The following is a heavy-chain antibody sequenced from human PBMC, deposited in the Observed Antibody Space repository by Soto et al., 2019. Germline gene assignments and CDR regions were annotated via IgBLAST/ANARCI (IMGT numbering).Heavy chain of an antibody. CDR2: IYYSGST. CDR3: ASALYSSGWYFDY. J-gene: IGHJ4*02. V-gene: IGHV4-59*01. D-gene: IGHD6-19*01. CDR1: GGSISSYY. Sequence: SETLSLTCTVSGGSISSYYWSWIRQPPGKGLEWIGYIYYSGSTNYNPSLKSRVTITVDTSKNQFSLKLSSVTAADTAVYYCASALYSSGWYFDYWGQGTLVTVSS.